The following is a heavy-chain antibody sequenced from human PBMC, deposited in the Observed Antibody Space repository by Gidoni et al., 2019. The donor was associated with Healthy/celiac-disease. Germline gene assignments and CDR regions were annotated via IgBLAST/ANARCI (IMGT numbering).Heavy chain of an antibody. CDR2: IIPILGIA. Sequence: QVQLVQSGAEVKKPGSSVKVSCKASGGPFSSYTISWVRQAPGQGLEWMGRIIPILGIANYAQKFQGRVTITADKSTSTAYMELSSLRSEDTAVYYCAILSDYGDYRDYWGQGTLVTVSS. V-gene: IGHV1-69*02. CDR3: AILSDYGDYRDY. J-gene: IGHJ4*02. D-gene: IGHD4-17*01. CDR1: GGPFSSYT.